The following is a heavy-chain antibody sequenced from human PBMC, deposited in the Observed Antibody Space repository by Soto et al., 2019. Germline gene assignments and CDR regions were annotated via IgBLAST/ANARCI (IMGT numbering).Heavy chain of an antibody. CDR3: AAVPRPVYYYYYGMDV. Sequence: GGSLRLSCAASGFTFSSYATSWVRQAPGKGLEWVSAISGSGGSTYYADSVKGRFTISRDNSKNTLYLQMNSLRAEDTAVYYCAAVPRPVYYYYYGMDVWGQGTTVTVSS. CDR2: ISGSGGST. CDR1: GFTFSSYA. V-gene: IGHV3-23*01. D-gene: IGHD4-4*01. J-gene: IGHJ6*02.